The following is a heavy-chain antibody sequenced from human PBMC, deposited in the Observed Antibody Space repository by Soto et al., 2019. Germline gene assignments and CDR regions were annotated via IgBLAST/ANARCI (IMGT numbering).Heavy chain of an antibody. D-gene: IGHD5-12*01. CDR1: GFTVSSNY. CDR3: ARAPRDGYNRYYFDY. J-gene: IGHJ4*02. Sequence: EVQLVESGGGLIQPGGSLRLSCAASGFTVSSNYMSWVRQAPGKGLEWVSVIYSGGSTYYADSVKGRFTISRDNSKYTLYLQMNSLRAEDTAVYYCARAPRDGYNRYYFDYWGQGTLVTVSS. CDR2: IYSGGST. V-gene: IGHV3-53*01.